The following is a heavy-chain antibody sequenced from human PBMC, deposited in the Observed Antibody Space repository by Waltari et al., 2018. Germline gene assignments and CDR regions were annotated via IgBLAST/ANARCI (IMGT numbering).Heavy chain of an antibody. Sequence: QVQLQESGPGLVKPSETLSLTCAVSGYSISSGYYWGWIRQPPGKGMEWIGSIYRSGSTYYNQSPKSLVTISVDTAKNQFSLKLSSVTAADTAVYYCARHRSIVATPFDYWGQGTLVTVSS. CDR2: IYRSGST. CDR1: GYSISSGYY. J-gene: IGHJ4*02. V-gene: IGHV4-38-2*01. D-gene: IGHD5-12*01. CDR3: ARHRSIVATPFDY.